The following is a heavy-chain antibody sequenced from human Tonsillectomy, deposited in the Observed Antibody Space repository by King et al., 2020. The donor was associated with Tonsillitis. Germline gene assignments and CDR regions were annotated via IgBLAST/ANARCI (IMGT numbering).Heavy chain of an antibody. CDR1: GFSFRSYS. CDR3: ATDYYGSGIQGWDY. CDR2: ISSGSSHI. J-gene: IGHJ4*02. Sequence: VQLVESGGGLVKPGGSLRISCAASGFSFRSYSMNWVPQAPGKGLEWVSSISSGSSHIYYADSVKGRFTMSRDNAKNSLYLDMNSLRAEDTALYYCATDYYGSGIQGWDYWGQGTLVTVSS. V-gene: IGHV3-21*06. D-gene: IGHD3-10*01.